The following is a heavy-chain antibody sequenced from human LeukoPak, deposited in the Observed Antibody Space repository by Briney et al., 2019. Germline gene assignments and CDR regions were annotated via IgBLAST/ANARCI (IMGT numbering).Heavy chain of an antibody. CDR1: GYTFTSYD. J-gene: IGHJ6*02. D-gene: IGHD6-13*01. V-gene: IGHV1-8*01. CDR2: MNPNSGNT. Sequence: ASVKVSCKASGYTFTSYDINWVRQATGQGFEWMGWMNPNSGNTGYAQKFQGRVTMTRNTSISTAYMELSSLRSEDTAVYYCAREFIAAAGTNYYYGMDVWGQGTTVTVSS. CDR3: AREFIAAAGTNYYYGMDV.